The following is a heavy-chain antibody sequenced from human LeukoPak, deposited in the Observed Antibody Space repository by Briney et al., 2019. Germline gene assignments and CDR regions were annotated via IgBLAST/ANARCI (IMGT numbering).Heavy chain of an antibody. Sequence: SETLSLTCTVSGYSISSGYDWGWIRQPLGKGLEWIGYIYYSGSTNYNPSLKSRVTISVDTSKNQFSLKLSSVTAADTAVYYCATRRYRGSPGAFDIWGQGAMVTVSS. CDR1: GYSISSGYD. D-gene: IGHD1-26*01. V-gene: IGHV4-61*01. CDR3: ATRRYRGSPGAFDI. CDR2: IYYSGST. J-gene: IGHJ3*02.